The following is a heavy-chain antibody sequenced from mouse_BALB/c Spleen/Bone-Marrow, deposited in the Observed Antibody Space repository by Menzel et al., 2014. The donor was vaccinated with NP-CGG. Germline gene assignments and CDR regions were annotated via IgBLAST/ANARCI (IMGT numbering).Heavy chain of an antibody. V-gene: IGHV1-87*01. Sequence: LSCTASGYTFNSYWMQWVKQTPGQGLAWIGAIYPGDGDTMYTQKFKGKATLTADKSSSTAYMQLSSLASEDSAVYYCAREKGSALRRSHQAWFAYWGQGTLITAPA. J-gene: IGHJ3*01. CDR3: AREKGSALRRSHQAWFAY. D-gene: IGHD1-2*01. CDR2: IYPGDGDT. CDR1: GYTFNSYW.